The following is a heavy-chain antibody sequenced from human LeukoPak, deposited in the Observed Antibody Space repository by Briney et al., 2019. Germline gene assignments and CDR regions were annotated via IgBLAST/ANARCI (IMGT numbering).Heavy chain of an antibody. Sequence: KVSCKASGGTFSSYAISWVRQAPGQGLEWMGIIYPGDSDTRYSPSFQGQVTISADKSISTAYLQWSSLKASDTAMYYCARDPSGTAMADFDYWGQGTLVTVSS. CDR2: IYPGDSDT. V-gene: IGHV5-51*01. D-gene: IGHD5-18*01. J-gene: IGHJ4*02. CDR1: GGTFSSYA. CDR3: ARDPSGTAMADFDY.